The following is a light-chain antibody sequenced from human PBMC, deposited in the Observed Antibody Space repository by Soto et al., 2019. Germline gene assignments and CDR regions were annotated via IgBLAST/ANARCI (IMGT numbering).Light chain of an antibody. Sequence: QSVLTQPPSASGTPGQRVTISCSGSSSNIGSNYVYWYQQVAGAAPKLLIYSSNQRPSGVPDRFSGSKSGTSASLAISGLRSEDEAHYYCAAWDDSLSGHVVFGGGTQLTVL. V-gene: IGLV1-47*01. J-gene: IGLJ2*01. CDR2: SSN. CDR1: SSNIGSNY. CDR3: AAWDDSLSGHVV.